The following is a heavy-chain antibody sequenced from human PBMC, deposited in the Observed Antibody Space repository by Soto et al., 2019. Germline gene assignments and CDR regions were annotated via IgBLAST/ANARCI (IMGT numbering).Heavy chain of an antibody. CDR3: VKDGAPSLLEWLGSGPFDP. Sequence: GGSLRLSCSASGFTFSSYAMHWVRQAPGKGLEYVSAISSNGGSTYYADSVKGRFTISRDNSKNTLYLQMSSLRAEDTAGYYCVKDGAPSLLEWLGSGPFDPWGQGTLVTVSS. CDR1: GFTFSSYA. V-gene: IGHV3-64D*08. CDR2: ISSNGGST. D-gene: IGHD3-3*01. J-gene: IGHJ5*02.